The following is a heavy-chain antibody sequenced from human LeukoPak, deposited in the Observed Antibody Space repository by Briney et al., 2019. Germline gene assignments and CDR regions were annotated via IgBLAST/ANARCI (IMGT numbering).Heavy chain of an antibody. D-gene: IGHD3-16*01. CDR3: ARDFSVWDSFNI. CDR2: ISSSGSTI. Sequence: GGSLRLSCAVSGFTFTSYEMNWVRQAPGKGLEWVSYISSSGSTIYYADSVKGRFTISRDNAKNSLYLQMNSLRAEDTAVYYCARDFSVWDSFNIWRQGTMVTVSS. J-gene: IGHJ3*02. V-gene: IGHV3-48*03. CDR1: GFTFTSYE.